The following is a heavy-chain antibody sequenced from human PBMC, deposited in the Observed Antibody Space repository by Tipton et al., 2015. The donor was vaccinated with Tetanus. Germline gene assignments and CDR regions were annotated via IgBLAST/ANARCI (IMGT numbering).Heavy chain of an antibody. CDR2: IYYSGST. CDR3: ARSGGRRYAFDI. Sequence: GLVKPSETLSLTCTVSGGAITSGGYFWSWIRQLPGKGLEWIGYIYYSGSTYYNPSLKSRLTISVDTSKRQFSLKLSSVTAADTAVYYCARSGGRRYAFDIWGQGTMVTVSS. D-gene: IGHD3-16*01. CDR1: GGAITSGGYF. V-gene: IGHV4-31*03. J-gene: IGHJ3*02.